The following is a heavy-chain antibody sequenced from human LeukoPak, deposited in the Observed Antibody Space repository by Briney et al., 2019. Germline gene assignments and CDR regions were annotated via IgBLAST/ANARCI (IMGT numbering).Heavy chain of an antibody. CDR1: GYTLTELS. D-gene: IGHD3-3*01. CDR3: ATVLRFLEWYLN. Sequence: GASVKVSCKVSGYTLTELSMHWVRQAPGKGLEWMGGFDPEDGETIYAQKFQGRVTMTEDTSTDTAYMELSSLRSEDTAVYYCATVLRFLEWYLNWGQGTLVTVSS. V-gene: IGHV1-24*01. CDR2: FDPEDGET. J-gene: IGHJ4*02.